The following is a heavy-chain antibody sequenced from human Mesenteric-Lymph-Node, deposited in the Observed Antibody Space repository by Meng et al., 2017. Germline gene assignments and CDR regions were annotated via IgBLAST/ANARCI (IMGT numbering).Heavy chain of an antibody. CDR1: GFGFRDYE. D-gene: IGHD3-10*01. CDR3: VRELLSVTKGRGVVTTYHYYGMDV. J-gene: IGHJ6*02. Sequence: GESLKISCEASGFGFRDYEMHWVRQAPGEGLEWVSYIGFGGSTIYYADSVKGRFTISRDNAKNSLYLQLNSLRVEDTAVYYCVRELLSVTKGRGVVTTYHYYGMDVWGQGTTVTVSS. V-gene: IGHV3-48*03. CDR2: IGFGGSTI.